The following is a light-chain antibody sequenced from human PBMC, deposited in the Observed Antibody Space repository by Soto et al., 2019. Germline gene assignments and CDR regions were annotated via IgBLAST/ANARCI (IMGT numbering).Light chain of an antibody. CDR1: SSDVGSYNL. Sequence: ALTQPASVSGSPGQSITISCTGTSSDVGSYNLVSWYQQHPGKAPKLMIYEGSKRPSGVSNRFSGSKSGNTASLTISGLQAEDEADYYCCSYAGSSSWVFGTGTKLTVL. V-gene: IGLV2-23*01. J-gene: IGLJ1*01. CDR2: EGS. CDR3: CSYAGSSSWV.